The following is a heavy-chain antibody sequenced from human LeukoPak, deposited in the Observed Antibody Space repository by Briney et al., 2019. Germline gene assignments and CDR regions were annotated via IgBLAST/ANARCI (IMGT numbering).Heavy chain of an antibody. J-gene: IGHJ4*02. Sequence: ASVKVSCKVSGYTLTELSMHWVRQAPGKGLEWMGGFDPEDGETIYAQKFQGRVTMTRDTSTSTVYMELSSLRSEDTAVYYCARAFTVVPAAIYFDYWGQGTLVTVSS. CDR3: ARAFTVVPAAIYFDY. CDR1: GYTLTELS. V-gene: IGHV1-24*01. CDR2: FDPEDGET. D-gene: IGHD2-2*01.